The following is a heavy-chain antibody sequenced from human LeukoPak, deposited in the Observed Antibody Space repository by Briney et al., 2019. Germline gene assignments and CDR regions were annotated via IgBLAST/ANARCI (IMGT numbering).Heavy chain of an antibody. CDR2: ISAYNGNT. V-gene: IGHV1-18*01. CDR3: ARVIYYGSGSNGWFDP. J-gene: IGHJ5*02. Sequence: GASVKVSCKASGYTFTSYGISWVRQAPGQGLEWMGWISAYNGNTNYAQKLQGRVTMTTDTSTSTAYMELRSLRSDDTAVYYCARVIYYGSGSNGWFDPWGQGTLVTVSS. D-gene: IGHD3-10*01. CDR1: GYTFTSYG.